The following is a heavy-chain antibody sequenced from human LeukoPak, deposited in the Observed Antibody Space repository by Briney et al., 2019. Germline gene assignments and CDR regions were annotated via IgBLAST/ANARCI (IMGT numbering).Heavy chain of an antibody. CDR3: ASPEGGYSYGYVY. J-gene: IGHJ4*02. V-gene: IGHV1-69*13. CDR1: GYTFTSYG. CDR2: IIPIFGTA. Sequence: SVKVSCKASGYTFTSYGISWVRQAPGQGLEWMGGIIPIFGTANYAQKFQGRVTITADESTSTAYMELSSLRSEDTAVYYCASPEGGYSYGYVYWGQGALVTVSS. D-gene: IGHD5-18*01.